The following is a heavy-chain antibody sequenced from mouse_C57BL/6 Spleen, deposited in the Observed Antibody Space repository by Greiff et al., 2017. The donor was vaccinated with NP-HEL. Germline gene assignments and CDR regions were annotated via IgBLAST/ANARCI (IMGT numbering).Heavy chain of an antibody. CDR1: GFSLSTFGMG. D-gene: IGHD1-1*01. J-gene: IGHJ3*01. CDR3: ARIALTPITGRGGLFAY. CDR2: IWWDDDK. Sequence: QVTLKVSGPGILQPSQSLSLSCSFSGFSLSTFGMGVGWIRQPSGQGLEWLAHIWWDDDKYYNPALKSRLPISKDTSKNQVFLKIANVDTADTATYYCARIALTPITGRGGLFAYWGQGTLVTVSA. V-gene: IGHV8-8*01.